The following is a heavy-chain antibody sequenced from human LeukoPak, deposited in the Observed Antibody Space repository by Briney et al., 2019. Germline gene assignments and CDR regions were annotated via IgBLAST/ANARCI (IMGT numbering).Heavy chain of an antibody. D-gene: IGHD3-22*01. CDR2: ISSSSSTI. Sequence: PAGGSLRLSCAASGFTFSSYSMNWVRQAPGKGLEWVSYISSSSSTIYYADSVKGRFTISRDNAKNSLYLQMNSLRAEDTAVYYCARDAVWGYYDSSGYYPLDYWGQGTLVTVSS. CDR3: ARDAVWGYYDSSGYYPLDY. J-gene: IGHJ4*02. V-gene: IGHV3-48*01. CDR1: GFTFSSYS.